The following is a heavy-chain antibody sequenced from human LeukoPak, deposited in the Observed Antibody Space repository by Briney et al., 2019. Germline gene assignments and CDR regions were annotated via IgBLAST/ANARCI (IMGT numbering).Heavy chain of an antibody. CDR1: GYTFTSYY. CDR3: ATGGHVRVYDSSAYYGHY. V-gene: IGHV1-46*01. J-gene: IGHJ4*02. D-gene: IGHD3-22*01. CDR2: INPNRGST. Sequence: ASVKVSCKASGYTFTSYYMYWVRQAPGQGLEWMGIINPNRGSTSYAQKFQGRVTMSRDMSTSTVYMELSSLRSEDTAVYYCATGGHVRVYDSSAYYGHYWGQGTLITVSS.